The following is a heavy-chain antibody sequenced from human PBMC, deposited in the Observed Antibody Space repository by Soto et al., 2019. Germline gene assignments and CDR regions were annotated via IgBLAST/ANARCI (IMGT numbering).Heavy chain of an antibody. D-gene: IGHD4-17*01. J-gene: IGHJ5*02. Sequence: QLQLQESGSGLVKPSQTLSLTCAVSGGSISSGGYSWSWIRQPPGKGLEWLGYIYHSGSTYYNPSLKSRVTISVDRSKNQFSLKLSSVTAADTAVYYCARDRDGDYEGWFDPWGQGTLVTVSS. V-gene: IGHV4-30-2*01. CDR2: IYHSGST. CDR3: ARDRDGDYEGWFDP. CDR1: GGSISSGGYS.